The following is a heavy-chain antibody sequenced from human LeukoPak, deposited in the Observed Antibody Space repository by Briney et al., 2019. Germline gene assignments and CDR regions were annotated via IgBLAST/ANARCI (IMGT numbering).Heavy chain of an antibody. CDR1: GYTFTGYY. J-gene: IGHJ4*02. D-gene: IGHD5-18*01. V-gene: IGHV1-2*02. Sequence: ASVKVSCKASGYTFTGYYMHWVRQAPGQGLEWMGWINPNSAGTNYAQKFQGRVTMTRDTPITTAYMELSRLRSDDTAVYYCAKSRGYSYATDFDHWGQGTLVTVSS. CDR2: INPNSAGT. CDR3: AKSRGYSYATDFDH.